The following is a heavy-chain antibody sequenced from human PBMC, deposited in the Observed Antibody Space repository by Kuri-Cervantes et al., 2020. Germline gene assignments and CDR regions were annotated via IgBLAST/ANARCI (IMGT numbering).Heavy chain of an antibody. J-gene: IGHJ4*02. V-gene: IGHV1-2*02. CDR3: ARDVKGPGEDPIAATAPIDY. D-gene: IGHD6-13*01. Sequence: ASVKVSCKASGYTFTGYYMHWVRQAPGQGLEWMGWINSNSGGTNYAQKFQGRVTMTRDTSISTAYMELSRLRSDDTAVYYCARDVKGPGEDPIAATAPIDYWGQGTLVTVSS. CDR2: INSNSGGT. CDR1: GYTFTGYY.